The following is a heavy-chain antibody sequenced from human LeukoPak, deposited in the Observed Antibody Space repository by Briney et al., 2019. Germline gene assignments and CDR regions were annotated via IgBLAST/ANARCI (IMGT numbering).Heavy chain of an antibody. CDR3: GKDRIEYSSGWYDIDY. CDR2: ISAGGGST. J-gene: IGHJ4*02. CDR1: GFTFRSYA. Sequence: PGGSLRLSCAASGFTFRSYAMTWVRQAPGKGLEWVSSISAGGGSTYYADSVKGRFTISRDNSKNTLYLQMNSLRAEDTAVYYCGKDRIEYSSGWYDIDYWGQGTLVTVSS. V-gene: IGHV3-23*01. D-gene: IGHD6-19*01.